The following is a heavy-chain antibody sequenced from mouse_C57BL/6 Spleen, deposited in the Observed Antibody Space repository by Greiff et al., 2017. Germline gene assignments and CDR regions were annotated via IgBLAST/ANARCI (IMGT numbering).Heavy chain of an antibody. V-gene: IGHV1-53*01. CDR3: ARSSRRKDWYCDV. Sequence: QVQLQQPGTALVKPGASVKLSCKASGYTFTSYWMHWVKQRPGQGLEWIGNINPSNGGTNYNEKFKSKATLTVDKSSRTAYMQLSSLTSEAYAYYSYARSSRRKDWYCDVWGTGTTVTVAS. CDR1: GYTFTSYW. J-gene: IGHJ1*03. CDR2: INPSNGGT.